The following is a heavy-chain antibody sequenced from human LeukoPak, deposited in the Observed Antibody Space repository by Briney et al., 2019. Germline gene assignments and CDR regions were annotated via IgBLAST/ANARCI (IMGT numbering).Heavy chain of an antibody. CDR3: ARVGVHGYYYYYMDV. Sequence: GASVKVSCKASGDTFSSYAISWVRQAPGQGLEWMGGIIPIFGTANYAQKFQGRVTITADKSTSTAYMELSSLRSEDTAVYYCARVGVHGYYYYYMDVWGKGTTVTVSS. D-gene: IGHD1-1*01. CDR2: IIPIFGTA. CDR1: GDTFSSYA. J-gene: IGHJ6*03. V-gene: IGHV1-69*06.